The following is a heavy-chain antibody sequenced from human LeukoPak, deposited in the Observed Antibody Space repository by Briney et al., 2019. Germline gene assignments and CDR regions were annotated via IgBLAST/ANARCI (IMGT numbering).Heavy chain of an antibody. CDR1: GFTFSSYG. J-gene: IGHJ4*02. CDR3: ADSSSWPGYFDY. Sequence: GRSLRLSCAASGFTFSSYGMHWVRQAPGKGLEWAAVISYDGSNKYYADSVKGRFTISRDNSKNTLYLQMNSLRAEDTAVYYCADSSSWPGYFDYWGQGTLVTVSS. CDR2: ISYDGSNK. V-gene: IGHV3-30*03. D-gene: IGHD6-13*01.